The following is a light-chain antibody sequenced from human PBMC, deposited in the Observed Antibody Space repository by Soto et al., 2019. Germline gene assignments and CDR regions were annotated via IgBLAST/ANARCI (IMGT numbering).Light chain of an antibody. CDR2: KAS. CDR3: QQYNSYWT. V-gene: IGKV1-5*03. CDR1: QRISSW. Sequence: DIQMTQSPSTLSASVGDRATITCRASQRISSWLAWYQQKPGKAPKLLIYKASSLESGVPSRFSGSGSGTEFTLTISSLQPDDFATYYCQQYNSYWTFGQGTKVEIK. J-gene: IGKJ1*01.